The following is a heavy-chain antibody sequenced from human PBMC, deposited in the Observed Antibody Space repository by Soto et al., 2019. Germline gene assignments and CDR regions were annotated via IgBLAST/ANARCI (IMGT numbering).Heavy chain of an antibody. CDR2: IYYSGST. D-gene: IGHD2-2*01. CDR3: ARQNYIVLVPAPNSFDP. Sequence: SETLSLTCTVSGGSISSSSYYWGWIRQPPGKGLEWIGSIYYSGSTYYNPSLKSRVTISVDTSKNQFSLKLSPVTAADTAVYYCARQNYIVLVPAPNSFDPWGPGTLVTLSS. V-gene: IGHV4-39*01. CDR1: GGSISSSSYY. J-gene: IGHJ5*02.